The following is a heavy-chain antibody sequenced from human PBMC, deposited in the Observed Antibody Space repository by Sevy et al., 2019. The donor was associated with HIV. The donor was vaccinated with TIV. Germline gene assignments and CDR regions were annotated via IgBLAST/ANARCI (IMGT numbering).Heavy chain of an antibody. CDR2: ISSSSSYI. V-gene: IGHV3-21*01. Sequence: GGSLRLSCAASGFTFSSYSMNWVRQAPGKGLEWVSSISSSSSYIYYADSVKGRFTISRDNAKNSLYLQMNSLRAEETAVYYCARAPENYCSGGSCYHHWGQGTLVTVSS. CDR1: GFTFSSYS. CDR3: ARAPENYCSGGSCYHH. D-gene: IGHD2-15*01. J-gene: IGHJ5*02.